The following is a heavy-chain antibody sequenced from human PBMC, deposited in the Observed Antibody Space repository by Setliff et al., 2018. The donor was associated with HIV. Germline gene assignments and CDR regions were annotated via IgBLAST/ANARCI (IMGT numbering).Heavy chain of an antibody. CDR1: GYTLTELS. Sequence: ASVKVSCKVSGYTLTELSIHWVRQTFGKGLEWMGGFDPEAGEAIYAQKFQGRVTMTENTTTDTAYMDLSSLTSDDTAVYYCALASIVSTARWNHWGRGTTVTVSS. D-gene: IGHD1-26*01. CDR3: ALASIVSTARWNH. V-gene: IGHV1-24*01. CDR2: FDPEAGEA. J-gene: IGHJ4*02.